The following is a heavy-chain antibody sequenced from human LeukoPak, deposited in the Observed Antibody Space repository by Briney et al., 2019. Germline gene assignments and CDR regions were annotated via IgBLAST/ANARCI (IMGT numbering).Heavy chain of an antibody. Sequence: ASVKVSCKVSGYTLTELSMHWVRQAPGKGLEWMGGFDPEDGETIYAQKFQGRVTMTRDMSTSTVYMELSSLRSEDTAVYYCARWEDGGDYWGQGTLVTVSS. D-gene: IGHD5-24*01. CDR1: GYTLTELS. CDR2: FDPEDGET. J-gene: IGHJ4*02. CDR3: ARWEDGGDY. V-gene: IGHV1-24*01.